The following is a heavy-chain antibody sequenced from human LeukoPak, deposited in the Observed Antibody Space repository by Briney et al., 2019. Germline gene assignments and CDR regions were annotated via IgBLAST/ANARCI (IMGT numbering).Heavy chain of an antibody. V-gene: IGHV3-30*18. D-gene: IGHD3-22*01. Sequence: AGRSLRLSCAASGFTFSSYGMHWVRQAPGKGLEWVAAISYGGGNQYYADSVKGRFTISRDNSKNTLYLQMNSLRAEDTAVYYCAKDLDSSGYLYYFDYWGQGTLVTVSS. CDR3: AKDLDSSGYLYYFDY. J-gene: IGHJ4*02. CDR1: GFTFSSYG. CDR2: ISYGGGNQ.